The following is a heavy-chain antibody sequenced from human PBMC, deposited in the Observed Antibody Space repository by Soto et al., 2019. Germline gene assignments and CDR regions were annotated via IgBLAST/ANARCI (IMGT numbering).Heavy chain of an antibody. CDR3: ARKPDVATAKVGGGYVFDV. CDR1: SGSIFTTNW. V-gene: IGHV4-4*02. J-gene: IGHJ3*01. CDR2: IYHSGSP. Sequence: QVQLQESGPGLVKPSGTLSLTCAASSGSIFTTNWWSWVRQSPGRGLQWIGDIYHSGSPKYNPSLKSRVSMSIDKSTDRFFLNLTSVTAADPAVYYCARKPDVATAKVGGGYVFDVWGQGTMVTVSS. D-gene: IGHD3-16*01.